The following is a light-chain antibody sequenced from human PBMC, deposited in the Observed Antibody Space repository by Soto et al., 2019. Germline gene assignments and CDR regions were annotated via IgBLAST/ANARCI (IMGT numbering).Light chain of an antibody. Sequence: DIVLTQSPGTLSLSPGERASLSCRASQSVSSGHLAWYQQKPGQAPRLLIYDASSRATGIPARFSGSGSGTDFTLTISSLEPEDFAVYYCQQRSNWPPTFGQGTKVDIK. V-gene: IGKV3D-20*02. CDR1: QSVSSGH. CDR2: DAS. CDR3: QQRSNWPPT. J-gene: IGKJ1*01.